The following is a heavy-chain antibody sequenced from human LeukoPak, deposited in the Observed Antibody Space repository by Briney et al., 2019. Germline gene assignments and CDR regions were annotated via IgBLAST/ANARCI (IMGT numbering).Heavy chain of an antibody. J-gene: IGHJ3*02. CDR3: ARESSGPTIDI. Sequence: GASVKVSCKASGGTFSSYAISWVRQAPGQGLEWMGRIIPIFGIANYAQKFQGRVTITADKSTSTAYMELSSLRSEDTAVYYCARESSGPTIDIWGQGTMGNVSS. CDR2: IIPIFGIA. D-gene: IGHD3-22*01. CDR1: GGTFSSYA. V-gene: IGHV1-69*04.